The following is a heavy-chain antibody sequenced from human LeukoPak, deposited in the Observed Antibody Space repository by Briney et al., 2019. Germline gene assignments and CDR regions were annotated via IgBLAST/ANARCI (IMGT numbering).Heavy chain of an antibody. D-gene: IGHD3/OR15-3a*01. CDR3: ARQTGSGLFILP. V-gene: IGHV6-1*01. Sequence: SQSLSLTRAISGDSVSSNSAAWNWIRQSPSRGLECLGRTYYRSKWYNDYAVSVKSRITINPHTSKNQFSLKLSSVTAADTAVYYCARQTGSGLFILPGGQGTLVTVSS. CDR2: TYYRSKWYN. CDR1: GDSVSSNSAA. J-gene: IGHJ4*02.